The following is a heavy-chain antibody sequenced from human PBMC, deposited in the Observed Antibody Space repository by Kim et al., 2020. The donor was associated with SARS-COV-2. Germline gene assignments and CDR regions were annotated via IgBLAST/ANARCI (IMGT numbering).Heavy chain of an antibody. D-gene: IGHD3-10*01. Sequence: GGSLRLSCETSGFTFSNFGMHWLRQAPGKGLEWVAVISYDGTNRYYRDSVRGRFTISRDNSRDTVYLEMDNLRPEDTAVYSCAKPLQRITVCYYDLWGR. V-gene: IGHV3-30*18. CDR2: ISYDGTNR. CDR1: GFTFSNFG. CDR3: AKPLQRITVCYYDL. J-gene: IGHJ2*01.